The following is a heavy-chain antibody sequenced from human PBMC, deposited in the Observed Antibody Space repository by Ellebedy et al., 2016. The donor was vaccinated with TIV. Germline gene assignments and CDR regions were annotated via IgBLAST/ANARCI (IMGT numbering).Heavy chain of an antibody. V-gene: IGHV5-51*01. CDR1: GFTLTKYW. J-gene: IGHJ6*03. CDR2: IYPGDSRV. Sequence: GESLKISCKGSGFTLTKYWIGWVRQTPGKGLEWMGIIYPGDSRVRYSPSFQGQVTISADKSVNTVYLQWNSLKASDTAIFYCARHGDSGSYLDYYYMDVWGQGTTVTVSS. D-gene: IGHD1-26*01. CDR3: ARHGDSGSYLDYYYMDV.